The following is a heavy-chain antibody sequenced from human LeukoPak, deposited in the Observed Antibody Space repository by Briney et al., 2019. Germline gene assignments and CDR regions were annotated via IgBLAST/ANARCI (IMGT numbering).Heavy chain of an antibody. V-gene: IGHV1-8*03. Sequence: GASVKVSCKASGYTFTSYDINWVRQATGQGLEWMGWMNPNSGHTVYAQKFQGRVTITRNASISTAYMELSSPRSEDTAVYYCARAPAPAAPFDYWGQGTLVTVSS. J-gene: IGHJ4*02. D-gene: IGHD2-2*01. CDR2: MNPNSGHT. CDR3: ARAPAPAAPFDY. CDR1: GYTFTSYD.